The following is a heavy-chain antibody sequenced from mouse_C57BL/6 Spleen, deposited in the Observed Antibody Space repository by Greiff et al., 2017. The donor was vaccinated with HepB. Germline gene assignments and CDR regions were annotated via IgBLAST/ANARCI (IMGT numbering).Heavy chain of an antibody. CDR1: GYTFTSYW. V-gene: IGHV1-53*01. D-gene: IGHD2-4*01. Sequence: QVQLQQPGPELVKPGASVKLSCKASGYTFTSYWMHWVKQRPGQGLEWIGNINPSNGGTNYNEKFKSKATLTVDKASITAYMQLSSLTSEDSAVYYCARRDYDCAMDYWGQGTSVTVSS. CDR2: INPSNGGT. CDR3: ARRDYDCAMDY. J-gene: IGHJ4*01.